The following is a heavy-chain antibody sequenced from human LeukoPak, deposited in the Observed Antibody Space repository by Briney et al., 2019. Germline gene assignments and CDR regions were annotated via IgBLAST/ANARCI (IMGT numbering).Heavy chain of an antibody. D-gene: IGHD2-15*01. J-gene: IGHJ5*02. CDR3: ARAQYCSGGSCYSGTLGS. Sequence: GGSLRLSCAASGFTVSGNYMSWVRQAPGKGLEWVSVIYSGADTYYADSVKGRFTISRHSSQNTVYLQMNSLRAEDTAVYYCARAQYCSGGSCYSGTLGSWGQGTLVTVSS. CDR1: GFTVSGNY. CDR2: IYSGADT. V-gene: IGHV3-53*04.